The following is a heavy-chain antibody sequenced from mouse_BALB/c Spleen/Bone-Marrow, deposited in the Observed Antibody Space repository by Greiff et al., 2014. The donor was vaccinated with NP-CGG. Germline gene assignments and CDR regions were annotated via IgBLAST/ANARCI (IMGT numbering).Heavy chain of an antibody. J-gene: IGHJ2*01. CDR3: ARSKYGNYVGFDY. V-gene: IGHV1-7*01. Sequence: QVQLQQSGAELAKPGASVRLSCKASGYTFTSYWMHWVKQRPGQGLEWIGYINPITGYIEYNQKFKDKATLTADRSSSTAYMQLSSLTSEDSAVYYCARSKYGNYVGFDYWGQGTTLTVSS. CDR1: GYTFTSYW. CDR2: INPITGYI. D-gene: IGHD2-10*02.